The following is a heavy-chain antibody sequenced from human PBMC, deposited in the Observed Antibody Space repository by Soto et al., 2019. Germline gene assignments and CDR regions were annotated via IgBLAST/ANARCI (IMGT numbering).Heavy chain of an antibody. J-gene: IGHJ4*02. V-gene: IGHV4-4*02. CDR2: IYHSGAT. CDR1: GGSISSSNW. Sequence: QVQLQESGPGLVRPSGTLALTCAVSGGSISSSNWWNWVRQPPGKGLEWIGEIYHSGATNYNPSLNSRVTISVDKSKNQFSRKLSSVTAAETAVYYCARAVGYCSGGSCHGLDYWGQGTRVTVSS. CDR3: ARAVGYCSGGSCHGLDY. D-gene: IGHD2-15*01.